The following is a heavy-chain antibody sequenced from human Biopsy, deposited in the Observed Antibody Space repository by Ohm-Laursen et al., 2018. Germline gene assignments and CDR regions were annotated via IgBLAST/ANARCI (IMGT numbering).Heavy chain of an antibody. CDR3: VRASIFGVATSGFYYYGMDV. Sequence: GSLRLSCTASGFTVINNDISWVRQAPGKGLEWASFISSSGVQYHADSVKGRFTISRDNSKSTLYLQMNSLRAEDTAVYYCVRASIFGVATSGFYYYGMDVWGQGTTVTVSS. CDR1: GFTVINND. V-gene: IGHV3-66*01. D-gene: IGHD3-3*01. J-gene: IGHJ6*02. CDR2: ISSSGVQ.